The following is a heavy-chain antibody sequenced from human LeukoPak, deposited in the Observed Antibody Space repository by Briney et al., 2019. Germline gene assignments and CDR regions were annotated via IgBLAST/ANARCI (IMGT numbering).Heavy chain of an antibody. CDR2: IKSDGSST. Sequence: PGGSLRLSCAASGFTFSSYWMHWVRQTPGKGLVWVSRIKSDGSSTDYADSVKGRFTISRDNVKSTLYLQMNSLRAEDSAVYYCARDLRNNNFDFWGQGTLVTVSS. J-gene: IGHJ4*02. V-gene: IGHV3-74*01. CDR1: GFTFSSYW. D-gene: IGHD1/OR15-1a*01. CDR3: ARDLRNNNFDF.